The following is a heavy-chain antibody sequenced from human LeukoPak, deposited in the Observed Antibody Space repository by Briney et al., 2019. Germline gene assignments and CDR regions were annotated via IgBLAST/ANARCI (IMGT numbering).Heavy chain of an antibody. V-gene: IGHV4-39*01. CDR2: IYYSGST. CDR3: ARHAGSYYTYNFDY. D-gene: IGHD3-22*01. J-gene: IGHJ4*02. Sequence: SETLSLTCTVSGGSIRSSSYYWGWIRQPPGKGLEWIGSIYYSGSTNYKPFLRSRVTISVDTSKNQFSLKLSSVTAADTAVYYCARHAGSYYTYNFDYWGQGTLVTVSS. CDR1: GGSIRSSSYY.